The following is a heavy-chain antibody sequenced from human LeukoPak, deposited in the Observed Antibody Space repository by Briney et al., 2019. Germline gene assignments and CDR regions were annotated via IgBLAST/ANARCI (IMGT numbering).Heavy chain of an antibody. CDR2: IYSGGST. V-gene: IGHV3-53*01. Sequence: PGGSPRLSCAASGFTFSSNYMIWVRQAPGKGLEWVSVIYSGGSTDYADSVKGRFTISRDNSKNTLYLQMNNLRAEGAAVYYCARDIAGAHYYYYYMDVWGKGTTVTVSS. D-gene: IGHD6-13*01. CDR3: ARDIAGAHYYYYYMDV. J-gene: IGHJ6*03. CDR1: GFTFSSNY.